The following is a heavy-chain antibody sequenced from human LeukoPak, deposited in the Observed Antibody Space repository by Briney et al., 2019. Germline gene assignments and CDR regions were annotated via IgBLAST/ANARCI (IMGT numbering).Heavy chain of an antibody. Sequence: GASVKVSCKASGYTFTGYYMHWVRQAPGQGLEWMGWINPNSGGTNYAQKFQGRVTMTRDTSITTAYMELSRLRSDDTAGYYCAREEGYCSSTTCSATLDYWGQGTLVTVSS. J-gene: IGHJ4*02. D-gene: IGHD2-2*01. V-gene: IGHV1-2*02. CDR2: INPNSGGT. CDR3: AREEGYCSSTTCSATLDY. CDR1: GYTFTGYY.